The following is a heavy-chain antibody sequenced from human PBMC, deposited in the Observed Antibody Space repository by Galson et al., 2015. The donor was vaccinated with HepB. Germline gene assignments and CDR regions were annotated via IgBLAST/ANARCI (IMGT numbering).Heavy chain of an antibody. D-gene: IGHD6-13*01. CDR3: ARETSSSWYGFDY. J-gene: IGHJ4*02. CDR1: GFTFSSYA. CDR2: ISYDGSNK. Sequence: SLRLSCAASGFTFSSYAMHWVRQAPGKGLEWVAVISYDGSNKYYADSVEGRFTISRDNSKNTLYLQMNSLRAEDTAVCYCARETSSSWYGFDYWGQGTLVTVSS. V-gene: IGHV3-30-3*01.